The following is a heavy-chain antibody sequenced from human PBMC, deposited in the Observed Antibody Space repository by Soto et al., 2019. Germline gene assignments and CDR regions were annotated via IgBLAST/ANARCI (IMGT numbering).Heavy chain of an antibody. D-gene: IGHD2-8*02. V-gene: IGHV1-24*01. CDR1: GYTLTELS. J-gene: IGHJ6*02. Sequence: ASVKVSCKVSGYTLTELSMHWVRQAPGKGLEWMGGFDPEDGETIYAQKFQGRVTMTEDTSTDTAYMELSSLRSEDTAVYYCATVHPTGGVILYWHYYYYCMDVWGQGTTVTVSS. CDR2: FDPEDGET. CDR3: ATVHPTGGVILYWHYYYYCMDV.